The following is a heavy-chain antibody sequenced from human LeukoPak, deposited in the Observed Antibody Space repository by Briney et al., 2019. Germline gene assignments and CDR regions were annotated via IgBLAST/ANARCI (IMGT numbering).Heavy chain of an antibody. D-gene: IGHD3-3*01. J-gene: IGHJ4*02. CDR2: IKQDGSEK. CDR3: ARDRNTDFWSGYYTNYFDY. CDR1: GFTFSTYW. V-gene: IGHV3-7*01. Sequence: VGALRLSCAASGFTFSTYWMTWVRQAPGKGLEWVANIKQDGSEKYYVDSVEGRFTISRDNAKNSLYLQMNSLRAEDTAVYYCARDRNTDFWSGYYTNYFDYWGQGTLVTVSS.